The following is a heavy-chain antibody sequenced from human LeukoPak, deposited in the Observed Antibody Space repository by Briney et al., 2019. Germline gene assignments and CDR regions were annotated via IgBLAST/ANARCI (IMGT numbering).Heavy chain of an antibody. D-gene: IGHD5-18*01. CDR3: ARSTDTAMLLAY. V-gene: IGHV1-2*02. CDR1: GYTFTGYY. Sequence: ASVKVSCKASGYTFTGYYMHWVRQAPGQGLEWMGWINPNSGGTNYAQKFQGRVTMTRDTSISTAYMELSRLRSDDTAVYYCARSTDTAMLLAYWGQGTLVTVSS. J-gene: IGHJ4*02. CDR2: INPNSGGT.